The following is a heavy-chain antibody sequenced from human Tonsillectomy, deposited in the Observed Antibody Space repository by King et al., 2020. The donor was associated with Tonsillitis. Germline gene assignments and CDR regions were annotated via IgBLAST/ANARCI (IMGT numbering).Heavy chain of an antibody. D-gene: IGHD5-12*01. CDR3: AKGYSGYDFGSFDY. Sequence: VQLVESGGGLVQPGGSLRLSCAASGITFSSYAMSWVRQAPGKGLEWVSGISGSSSNTYYADSVKGRFTISRDNSKNTVYLEMDSLRAEVTAVYYCAKGYSGYDFGSFDYWGQGTLVTVSP. V-gene: IGHV3-23*04. J-gene: IGHJ4*02. CDR2: ISGSSSNT. CDR1: GITFSSYA.